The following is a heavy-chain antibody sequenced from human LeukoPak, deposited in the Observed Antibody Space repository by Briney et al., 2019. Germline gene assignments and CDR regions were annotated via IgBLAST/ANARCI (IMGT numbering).Heavy chain of an antibody. D-gene: IGHD3-10*01. CDR1: GFTFKIYS. Sequence: GGSLRLSCAASGFTFKIYSMNWVRQAPGKGLEWVSSISISSSHMYYADSVKGRFTISRDNAKNSLYLQMNTLRAEDTAVYYCARDDTSAHFFDYWGQGTLVTVSS. CDR3: ARDDTSAHFFDY. CDR2: ISISSSHM. V-gene: IGHV3-21*01. J-gene: IGHJ4*02.